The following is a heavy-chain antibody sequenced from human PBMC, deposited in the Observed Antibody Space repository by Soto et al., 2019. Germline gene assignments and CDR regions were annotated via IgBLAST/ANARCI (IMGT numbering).Heavy chain of an antibody. V-gene: IGHV4-30-2*01. CDR1: GGSISSGGYS. J-gene: IGHJ4*02. D-gene: IGHD5-12*01. Sequence: SETLSLTCAVSGGSISSGGYSWSWIRPPPGKGLEWIGYMYHSGSTYYNPSLKSRVTISIDRSKNQFSLKLSSVTAADTAVYYCAAGGGLPRYYWGQGTQVT. CDR3: AAGGGLPRYY. CDR2: MYHSGST.